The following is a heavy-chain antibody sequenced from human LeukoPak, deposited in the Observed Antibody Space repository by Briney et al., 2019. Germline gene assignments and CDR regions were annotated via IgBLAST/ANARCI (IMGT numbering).Heavy chain of an antibody. CDR3: ARMLTVAGTPSNWFDP. CDR2: IIPIFGTA. J-gene: IGHJ5*02. V-gene: IGHV1-69*13. Sequence: GASVKVSCKASGGTFSSYAISWVRQAPGQGLEWMGGIIPIFGTANYAQKFQGRVTITADESTSTAYMELSSLRSEDTAVYYCARMLTVAGTPSNWFDPWGQGTLVTVSS. D-gene: IGHD6-19*01. CDR1: GGTFSSYA.